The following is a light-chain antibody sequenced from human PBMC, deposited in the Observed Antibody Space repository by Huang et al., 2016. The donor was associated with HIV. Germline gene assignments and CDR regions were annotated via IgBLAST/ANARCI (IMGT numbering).Light chain of an antibody. Sequence: EIVLTQSPATLSVSPGERATLSGRASQSINSNLAWYQQKYGQAPRLLISGASTRASGIPARFSGSGSRTEFTLTISSLQSEDFAVYYCQQYYHWPQTFGQGTKVEIK. CDR3: QQYYHWPQT. CDR1: QSINSN. CDR2: GAS. V-gene: IGKV3-15*01. J-gene: IGKJ1*01.